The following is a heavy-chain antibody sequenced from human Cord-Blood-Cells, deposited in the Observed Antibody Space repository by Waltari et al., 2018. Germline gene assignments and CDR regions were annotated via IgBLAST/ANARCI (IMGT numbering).Heavy chain of an antibody. Sequence: QVQLVQSGAEVKKPGASVKVSCKASGYTFTGYYMHWVRQAPGQGLEWMGCINPNSGGTNYAQKVQGWVTMTRDTSISTAYMELSRLRSDDTAVYYCARDSGSTSCDAFDIWGQGTMVTVSS. D-gene: IGHD2-2*01. V-gene: IGHV1-2*04. CDR2: INPNSGGT. CDR1: GYTFTGYY. J-gene: IGHJ3*02. CDR3: ARDSGSTSCDAFDI.